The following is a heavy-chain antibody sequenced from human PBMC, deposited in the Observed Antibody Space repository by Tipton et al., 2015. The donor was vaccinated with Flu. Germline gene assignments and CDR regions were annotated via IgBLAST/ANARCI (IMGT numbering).Heavy chain of an antibody. Sequence: LRLSCTVSGGSISSYYWSWIRQPPGKGLEWIGYIYYSGSTNYNPSLKSRVTISVDTSKNQFSLKLSSVTAADTAVYYCARYLLSAFDIWGQGTMVTVSS. J-gene: IGHJ3*02. CDR3: ARYLLSAFDI. V-gene: IGHV4-59*01. CDR1: GGSISSYY. D-gene: IGHD1-26*01. CDR2: IYYSGST.